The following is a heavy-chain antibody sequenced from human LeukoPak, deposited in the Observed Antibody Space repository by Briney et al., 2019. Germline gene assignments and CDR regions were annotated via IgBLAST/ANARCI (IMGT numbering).Heavy chain of an antibody. V-gene: IGHV1-18*01. CDR3: ARVPPLRYYFDH. CDR1: GYTFTSYG. CDR2: INAYDGNT. D-gene: IGHD3-16*01. J-gene: IGHJ4*02. Sequence: SVKVSCKASGYTFTSYGIAWVRQVPGQGLEWMGWINAYDGNTKHAQTLQGRVTMTTDTSTSTAYMELRSLRSDDTAVYYCARVPPLRYYFDHWGQGTLVTVSS.